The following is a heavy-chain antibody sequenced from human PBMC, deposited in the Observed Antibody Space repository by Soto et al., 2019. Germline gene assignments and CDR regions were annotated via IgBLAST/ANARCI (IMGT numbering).Heavy chain of an antibody. Sequence: ASVKVSCKASGYTFTSYGISWVRQAPGQGLEWMGWISAYNGNTNYAQKLQGRVTMTTDTSTSTAYMELRSLRSDDTAVYSCARPTRGYSYGYYFDYWGQGTLVTVSS. CDR2: ISAYNGNT. V-gene: IGHV1-18*01. D-gene: IGHD5-18*01. J-gene: IGHJ4*02. CDR3: ARPTRGYSYGYYFDY. CDR1: GYTFTSYG.